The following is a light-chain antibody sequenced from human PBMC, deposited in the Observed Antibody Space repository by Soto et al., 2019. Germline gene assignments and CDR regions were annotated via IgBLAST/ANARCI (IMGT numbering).Light chain of an antibody. J-gene: IGKJ1*01. CDR3: LQYYNYPWT. Sequence: AIQMTQSPSSLSASVGDRVTITCRASQGIRNDLGLYQQKPGKAPKLLIYAASSLQSGVPSRFSGSGSGTDFTLTISSLQPEDFATYYCLQYYNYPWTFGQVTKVEIK. CDR1: QGIRND. V-gene: IGKV1-6*01. CDR2: AAS.